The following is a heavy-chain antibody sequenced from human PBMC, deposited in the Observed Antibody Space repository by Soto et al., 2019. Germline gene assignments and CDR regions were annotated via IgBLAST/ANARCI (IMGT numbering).Heavy chain of an antibody. CDR2: IYHSGST. D-gene: IGHD2-2*01. V-gene: IGHV4-30-2*01. J-gene: IGHJ5*02. Sequence: QLQLQESGSGLVKPSQTLSLTCAVSGXSIXXXXXXXXWIRQPPGKGLEWIGYIYHSGSTYYNPXXXXXXXXXXXXXXXXXXXXXXXXXXXXXXXXXXXXXPDRWGQGTLVTVSS. CDR1: GXSIXXXXXX. CDR3: XXXPDR.